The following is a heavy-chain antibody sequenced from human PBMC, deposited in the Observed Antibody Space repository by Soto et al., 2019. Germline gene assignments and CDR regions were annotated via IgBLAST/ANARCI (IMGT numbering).Heavy chain of an antibody. J-gene: IGHJ4*02. CDR1: GFIFSSFG. CDR3: ARDLLGSTGHFDY. Sequence: QVQLVESGGGVVQPGRSLRLSCAASGFIFSSFGMHWVRQAPGKGLEWVAIISYDGSNTYYADSVKGRFTISRDNSRNTLYRQMNSLRSEDTAVYYCARDLLGSTGHFDYWGQGTLVTVSS. D-gene: IGHD1-1*01. V-gene: IGHV3-33*01. CDR2: ISYDGSNT.